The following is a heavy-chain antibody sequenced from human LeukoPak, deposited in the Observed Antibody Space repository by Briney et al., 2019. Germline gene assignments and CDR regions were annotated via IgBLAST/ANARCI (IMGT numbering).Heavy chain of an antibody. CDR3: AREGGTDSSLVLVPFDI. CDR1: GYTFTSYA. CDR2: IIPIFGTA. Sequence: GASVKVSCKASGYTFTSYAISWVRQAPGQGLEWMGGIIPIFGTANYAQKFQGRVTITADKSTSTAYMELSSLRSEDTAVYYCAREGGTDSSLVLVPFDIWGQGTMVTVSS. D-gene: IGHD3-22*01. V-gene: IGHV1-69*06. J-gene: IGHJ3*02.